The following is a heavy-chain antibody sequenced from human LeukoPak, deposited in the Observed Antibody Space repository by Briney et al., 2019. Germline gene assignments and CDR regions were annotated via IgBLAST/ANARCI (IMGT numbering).Heavy chain of an antibody. CDR3: ATERLRYFEN. CDR2: ISDSGGST. J-gene: IGHJ4*02. CDR1: GFTFSSYG. Sequence: GGSLRLSCAASGFTFSSYGMSWVRQAPGKGLEWVSRISDSGGSTTYADSVKGRFTISRDNINNFLYLQMNSVRSEDTALYYCATERLRYFENWGQGTLVTVSS. V-gene: IGHV3-23*01.